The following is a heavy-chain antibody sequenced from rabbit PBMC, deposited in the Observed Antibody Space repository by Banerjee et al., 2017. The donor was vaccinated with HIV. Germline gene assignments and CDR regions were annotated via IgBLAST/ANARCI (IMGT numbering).Heavy chain of an antibody. J-gene: IGHJ4*01. Sequence: QSLEESGGDLVQPEGSLTLSCKASGFDFNSYYISWVRQAPGKGLEWIACINTSTGNTVYASWAKGRFTISKTSSTTVTLQMTSLTAADTATYFCARDLAGVIGWNFNLWGPGTLVTVS. D-gene: IGHD4-1*01. CDR3: ARDLAGVIGWNFNL. CDR1: GFDFNSYY. V-gene: IGHV1S40*01. CDR2: INTSTGNT.